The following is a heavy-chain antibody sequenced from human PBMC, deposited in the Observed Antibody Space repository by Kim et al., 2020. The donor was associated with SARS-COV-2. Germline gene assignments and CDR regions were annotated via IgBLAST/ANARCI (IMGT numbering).Heavy chain of an antibody. J-gene: IGHJ4*02. D-gene: IGHD3-10*01. CDR1: EFLFSNFG. CDR2: KYHDGTKR. Sequence: GGSLRLSCAASEFLFSNFGMHWVRQAPGKGLEWVAVKYHDGTKRWYAESVKGRFNISRDNSKDMLYLQMDNLRVEDTAVYWCARDFAGGAGYNDPAYWGQGTQVTVSS. V-gene: IGHV3-33*01. CDR3: ARDFAGGAGYNDPAY.